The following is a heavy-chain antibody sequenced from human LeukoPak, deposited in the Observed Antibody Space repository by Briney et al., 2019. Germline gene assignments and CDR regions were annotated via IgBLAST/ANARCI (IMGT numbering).Heavy chain of an antibody. Sequence: GGSLSLSCAASGFTFSSYAMSWVRQAPGKGLEWVSAISGSGGSTYSADSVKGRFTISRDNSKNTLYLQMNSLRAEDTAVYYCARDRGKAYYDFWSGYSAMDVWGQGTTVTVSS. J-gene: IGHJ6*02. D-gene: IGHD3-3*01. V-gene: IGHV3-23*01. CDR2: ISGSGGST. CDR1: GFTFSSYA. CDR3: ARDRGKAYYDFWSGYSAMDV.